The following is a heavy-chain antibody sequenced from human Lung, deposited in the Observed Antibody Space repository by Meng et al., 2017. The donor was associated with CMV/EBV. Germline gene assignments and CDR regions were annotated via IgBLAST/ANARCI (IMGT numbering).Heavy chain of an antibody. Sequence: GESLKISCASSGFTFGDYGLSWVRQAPGKGLEWVAFMRGKDYGETTEYAPSEKARCTVSRDDSKNIAYLQMNSMKAEDTAVYYCVREHLPIFAMGLPGDYWGQGTLVTVSS. D-gene: IGHD3-3*01. CDR2: MRGKDYGETT. CDR1: GFTFGDYG. V-gene: IGHV3-49*04. CDR3: VREHLPIFAMGLPGDY. J-gene: IGHJ4*02.